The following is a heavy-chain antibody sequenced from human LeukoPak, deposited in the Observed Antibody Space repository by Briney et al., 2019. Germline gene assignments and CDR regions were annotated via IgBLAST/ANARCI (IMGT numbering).Heavy chain of an antibody. J-gene: IGHJ4*02. Sequence: PSETLSLTCAVYGGSFSGYYWSWIRQPPGKGLEWIGEINHSGSTNYNPSLKSRVTISVDTSKNQFSLKLGSVTAADTAVYYCARENYYDSSGFDYWGQGTLVTVSS. CDR3: ARENYYDSSGFDY. CDR1: GGSFSGYY. CDR2: INHSGST. D-gene: IGHD3-22*01. V-gene: IGHV4-34*01.